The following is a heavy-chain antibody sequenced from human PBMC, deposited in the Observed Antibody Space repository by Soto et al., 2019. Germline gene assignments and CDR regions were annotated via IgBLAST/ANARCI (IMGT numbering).Heavy chain of an antibody. D-gene: IGHD7-27*01. Sequence: QVQLQESGPGLVKPSQTLSLTCTVSGGSISTVDYWWSWIRQSPDMGLEWIGHIYDGGRTYNNPSLESRVTMSVDTSESQLSLTLSSVSAADTAVYYCARGPSGDKVDSWGQGTLVPVSS. CDR3: ARGPSGDKVDS. CDR1: GGSISTVDYW. V-gene: IGHV4-30-4*01. J-gene: IGHJ4*02. CDR2: IYDGGRT.